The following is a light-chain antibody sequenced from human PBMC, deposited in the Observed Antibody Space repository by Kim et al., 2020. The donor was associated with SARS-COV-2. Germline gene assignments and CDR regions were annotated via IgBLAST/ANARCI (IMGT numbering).Light chain of an antibody. J-gene: IGLJ3*02. CDR3: AAWDDSLNGVV. V-gene: IGLV1-44*01. CDR1: SSDGGRNA. Sequence: GGRVSISCTGSSSDGGRNAGKWSQQLPGTAPKLLIYVNNHRPSGVPDRFSGSKSGTSASLAISGLQSEDEADYHCAAWDDSLNGVVFGGGTQLTVL. CDR2: VNN.